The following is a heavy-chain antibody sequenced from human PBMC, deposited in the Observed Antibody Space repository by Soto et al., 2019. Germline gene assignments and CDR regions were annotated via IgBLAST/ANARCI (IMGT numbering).Heavy chain of an antibody. CDR2: IYFSGST. Sequence: SETLSLTCTVSGGSISNYYWSWIRQPPGKGLEWIGYIYFSGSTNYNPSLKSRVTISLDTSKNQFSLKLNSVTAADTAVYYCARQGYSSGWSYFDYWGQGTLVTVSS. J-gene: IGHJ4*02. CDR3: ARQGYSSGWSYFDY. D-gene: IGHD6-19*01. CDR1: GGSISNYY. V-gene: IGHV4-59*08.